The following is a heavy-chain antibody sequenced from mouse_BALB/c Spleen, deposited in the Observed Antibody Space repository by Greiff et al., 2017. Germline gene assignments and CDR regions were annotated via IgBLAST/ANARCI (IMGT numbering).Heavy chain of an antibody. J-gene: IGHJ2*01. CDR1: GFTFSSYG. Sequence: EVQLQESGGDLVKPGGSLKLSCAASGFTFSSYGMSWVRQTPDKRLEWVATISSGGSYTYYPDSVKGRFTISRDNAKNTLYLQMSSLKSEDTAMYYCARQGEDYYGSSLPFDYWGQGTTLTVSS. CDR2: ISSGGSYT. V-gene: IGHV5-6*01. D-gene: IGHD1-1*01. CDR3: ARQGEDYYGSSLPFDY.